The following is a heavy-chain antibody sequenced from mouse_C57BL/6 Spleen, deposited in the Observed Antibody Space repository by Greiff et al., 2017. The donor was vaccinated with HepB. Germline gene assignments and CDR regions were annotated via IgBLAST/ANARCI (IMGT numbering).Heavy chain of an antibody. CDR2: ISYSGST. D-gene: IGHD1-1*01. V-gene: IGHV3-1*01. J-gene: IGHJ1*03. CDR3: ARENYGSRTRYFDV. CDR1: GYSITSGYD. Sequence: EVQLKESGPGMVKPSQSLSLTCTVTGYSITSGYDWHWIRHFPGNKLEWMGYISYSGSTNYNPSLKSRISITHDTSKNHFFLKLNSVTTEDTATYYCARENYGSRTRYFDVWGTGTTVTVSS.